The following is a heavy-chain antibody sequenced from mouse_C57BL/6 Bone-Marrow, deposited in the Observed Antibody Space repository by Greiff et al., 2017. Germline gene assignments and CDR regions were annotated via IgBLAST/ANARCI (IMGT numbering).Heavy chain of an antibody. D-gene: IGHD2-2*01. V-gene: IGHV1-59*01. Sequence: VQLQQPGAELVRPGTSVTLSCKASGYTFTSYWMHWVKQRPGQGLEWIGVIDPSDSYTNYNQKFKGKATLTVDTSSRPAYMQLSSLTSEDSAVYYCAIWLRRRKNYWGQGTTLTVSS. CDR2: IDPSDSYT. CDR3: AIWLRRRKNY. J-gene: IGHJ2*01. CDR1: GYTFTSYW.